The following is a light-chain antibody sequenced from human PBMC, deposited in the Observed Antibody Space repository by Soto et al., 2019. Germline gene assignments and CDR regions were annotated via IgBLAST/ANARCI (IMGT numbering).Light chain of an antibody. J-gene: IGKJ5*01. CDR3: QQVDSYPIT. CDR1: QGIRNP. Sequence: IQLTQTPSSLSASVGDRVTITCRASQGIRNPLAWYQQKPGKGPKLLIYLASTLQSGVPSRFSGSGSGTDFTLTISSLQPEDFATYYCQQVDSYPITVGQGTRLEIK. V-gene: IGKV1-9*01. CDR2: LAS.